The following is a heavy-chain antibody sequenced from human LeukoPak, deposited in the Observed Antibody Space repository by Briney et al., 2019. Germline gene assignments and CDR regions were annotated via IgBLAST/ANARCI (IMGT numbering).Heavy chain of an antibody. Sequence: GGSLALYCAAAGFTSSDYYMSWIRQAPGKGLEWVSYISSSNRYTNYADSVKGRFTISRDNAKNSLYLQMNSLRGEDSAVYYCARDFGPLGSWSIDYWGQGTLVTVSS. V-gene: IGHV3-11*06. CDR2: ISSSNRYT. CDR3: ARDFGPLGSWSIDY. CDR1: GFTSSDYY. J-gene: IGHJ4*02. D-gene: IGHD6-13*01.